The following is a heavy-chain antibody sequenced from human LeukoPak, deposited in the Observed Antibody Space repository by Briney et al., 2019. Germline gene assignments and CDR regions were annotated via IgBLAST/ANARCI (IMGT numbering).Heavy chain of an antibody. CDR1: GGTFSSYA. D-gene: IGHD3-3*01. CDR2: IIPIFGTA. J-gene: IGHJ6*03. CDR3: ARDYDFTMDV. V-gene: IGHV1-69*13. Sequence: SVKVSCKASGGTFSSYAISWVRQAPGQGLEWMGGIIPIFGTASYAQKFQGRVTITADESTSTAYMELSSLRSEDTAVYYCARDYDFTMDVWGKGTTVTVSS.